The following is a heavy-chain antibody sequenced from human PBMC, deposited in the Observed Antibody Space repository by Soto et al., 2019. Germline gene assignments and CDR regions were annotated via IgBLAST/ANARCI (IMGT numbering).Heavy chain of an antibody. Sequence: SVKVSCKASGGTFSSYAISWVRQAPGQGLEWMGGIIPIFGTANYAQKFQGRVTITADESTSTAYMELSSLRSEDTAVYYCASVPTTVLRLYYYGMDVWGQGTTVTVSS. CDR3: ASVPTTVLRLYYYGMDV. J-gene: IGHJ6*02. CDR1: GGTFSSYA. D-gene: IGHD3-10*01. CDR2: IIPIFGTA. V-gene: IGHV1-69*13.